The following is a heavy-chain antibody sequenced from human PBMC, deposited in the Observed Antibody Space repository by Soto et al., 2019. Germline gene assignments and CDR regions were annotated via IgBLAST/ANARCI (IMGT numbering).Heavy chain of an antibody. CDR1: GYTFTSYA. CDR2: INAGNGNT. V-gene: IGHV1-3*01. Sequence: ASVKVSCKASGYTFTSYAMHWVRQAPGQRLEWMGWINAGNGNTKYSQKFQGRVTITRDTSASTAYMELSSLKTEDTAVYYCADYYASGSMTLDPWGPGTLVTVSS. J-gene: IGHJ5*02. CDR3: ADYYASGSMTLDP. D-gene: IGHD3-10*01.